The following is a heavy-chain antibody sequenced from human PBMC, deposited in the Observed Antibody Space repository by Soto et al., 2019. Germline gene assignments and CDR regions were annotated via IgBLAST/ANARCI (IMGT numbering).Heavy chain of an antibody. J-gene: IGHJ3*01. Sequence: GGSLRLSCAASAFTFSTYAMHWVRQAPGKGLEWISFISYDGSSRYYADSVNARFTISTDNSKNTLFLQINTLRTEDTAKYYCARGIAVAGMILSPFDLWGQGTMVTVS. V-gene: IGHV3-33*05. CDR3: ARGIAVAGMILSPFDL. CDR1: AFTFSTYA. D-gene: IGHD6-19*01. CDR2: ISYDGSSR.